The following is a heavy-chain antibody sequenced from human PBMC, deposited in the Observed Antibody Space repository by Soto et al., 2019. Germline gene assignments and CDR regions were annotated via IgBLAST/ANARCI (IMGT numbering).Heavy chain of an antibody. CDR1: GGSISSSSYY. CDR2: IYYSGST. Sequence: QLQLQESGPGLVKPSETLSLTCTVSGGSISSSSYYWGWIRQPPGKGLEWIGSIYYSGSTYYNPSLKSRVTISVDTSKNQFSLKLSSVTAADTAVYYCARLIGYYYGSGSYYFDYWGQGTLVTVSS. J-gene: IGHJ4*02. D-gene: IGHD3-10*01. CDR3: ARLIGYYYGSGSYYFDY. V-gene: IGHV4-39*01.